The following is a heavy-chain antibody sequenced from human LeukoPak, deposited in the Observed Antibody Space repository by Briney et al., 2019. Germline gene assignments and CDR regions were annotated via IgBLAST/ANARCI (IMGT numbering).Heavy chain of an antibody. CDR2: IKSQGSGGTT. J-gene: IGHJ4*02. CDR1: GFTFSNAW. Sequence: PGGSLRLSCAASGFTFSNAWMTWVRQAPGKGLEWGGRIKSQGSGGTTDYAAPVKDRIIISREASKNTLYLQMNSLKSEDTAVYYSTTVRDISCFSLAYWGQGTLVTVSS. V-gene: IGHV3-15*01. CDR3: TTVRDISCFSLAY. D-gene: IGHD2-15*01.